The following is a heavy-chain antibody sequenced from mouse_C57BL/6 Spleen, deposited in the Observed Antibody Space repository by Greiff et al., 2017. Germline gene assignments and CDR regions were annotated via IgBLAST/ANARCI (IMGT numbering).Heavy chain of an antibody. J-gene: IGHJ3*01. V-gene: IGHV1-53*01. CDR2: INPSNGGT. Sequence: QVQLQQPGTELVKPGASVKLSCKASGYTFTSYWMHWVTQRPGQGLEWIGNINPSNGGTNYNETFTSKATLTVDKSSRTAYMQLSSLTSEDSAVYYGARETGEYDVAWFAYWGQGTLVTVSA. CDR3: ARETGEYDVAWFAY. CDR1: GYTFTSYW. D-gene: IGHD2-14*01.